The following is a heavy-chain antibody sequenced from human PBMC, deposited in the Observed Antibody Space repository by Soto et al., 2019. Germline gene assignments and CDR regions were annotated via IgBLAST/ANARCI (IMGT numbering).Heavy chain of an antibody. CDR1: GFTFSSYD. D-gene: IGHD6-19*01. J-gene: IGHJ6*02. V-gene: IGHV3-13*01. Sequence: GGSLRLSCAASGFTFSSYDMHWVRQATGKGLEWVSAIGTAGDTYYPGSVKGRFTISRENAKNSLYLQMNSPRAEDTAVYYCARDPGWYGTDVWGQGTTVTVSS. CDR3: ARDPGWYGTDV. CDR2: IGTAGDT.